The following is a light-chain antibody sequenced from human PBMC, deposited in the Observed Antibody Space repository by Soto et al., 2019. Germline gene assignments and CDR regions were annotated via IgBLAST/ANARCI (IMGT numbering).Light chain of an antibody. CDR3: QKYDSLPLT. V-gene: IGKV1-33*01. CDR2: DAS. Sequence: DIQMTQSPSSLSASVGDRVTISCQASQDISNYLNWYQHKEGKAPKLLIYDASNLETGVPSRFSGSGSGTDFPLTISSLQPEDIATYYCQKYDSLPLTFGPGTKVDIK. CDR1: QDISNY. J-gene: IGKJ3*01.